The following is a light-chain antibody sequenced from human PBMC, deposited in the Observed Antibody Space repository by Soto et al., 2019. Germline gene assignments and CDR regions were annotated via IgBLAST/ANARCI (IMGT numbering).Light chain of an antibody. J-gene: IGKJ3*01. V-gene: IGKV2-28*01. CDR3: MQALKPPHT. Sequence: DIVMTQSPLSLPVTAGEPASISCRSSQSLLHSNGYNYLDWYLQKPGQSPQLLIYLGSNRASGVPDRFSGSGSGKDFTLKISRVEAEDVGFYYCMQALKPPHTFGPGPKWISN. CDR1: QSLLHSNGYNY. CDR2: LGS.